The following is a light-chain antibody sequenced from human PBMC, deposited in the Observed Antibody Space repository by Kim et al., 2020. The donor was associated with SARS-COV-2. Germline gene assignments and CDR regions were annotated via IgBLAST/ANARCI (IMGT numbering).Light chain of an antibody. J-gene: IGKJ1*01. CDR2: AAS. CDR3: QQYNNWPPWT. CDR1: QSIATN. V-gene: IGKV3-15*01. Sequence: EIVMTQSPATLSVSPGERATLSCRASQSIATNLAWYQQKPLQAPRLLIYAASTRATGVPARFSGSGSGTEFTLTISSLQSEDFAIYYCQQYNNWPPWTFGQGTKVDIK.